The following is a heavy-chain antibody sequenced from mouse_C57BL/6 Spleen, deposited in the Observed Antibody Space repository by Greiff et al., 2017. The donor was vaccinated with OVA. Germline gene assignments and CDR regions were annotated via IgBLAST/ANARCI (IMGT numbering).Heavy chain of an antibody. D-gene: IGHD2-12*01. CDR1: GYSFTGYY. V-gene: IGHV1-42*01. CDR2: INPSTGGT. Sequence: EVQLQQSGPELVKPGASVKISCKASGYSFTGYYMNWVKQSPEKSLEWIGEINPSTGGTTYNQKFKAKATLTVDKSSSTAYMQLKSLTSEDSAVYYCARPGETYNCCDYWGQGTTLTVSS. J-gene: IGHJ2*01. CDR3: ARPGETYNCCDY.